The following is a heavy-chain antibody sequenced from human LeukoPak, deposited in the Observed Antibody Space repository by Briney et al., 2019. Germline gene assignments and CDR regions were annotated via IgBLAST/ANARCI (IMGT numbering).Heavy chain of an antibody. V-gene: IGHV3-11*04. CDR2: ISSSGSTI. J-gene: IGHJ4*02. D-gene: IGHD2-15*01. CDR3: ARPVCSGGSCYSYFDY. CDR1: GFTFSDYY. Sequence: GGSLRLSCAASGFTFSDYYMSWIRQAPGKGLEWVSYISSSGSTIYYADSVKGRFTISRDNAKNSLYLQMNSLRAEDTAVYYCARPVCSGGSCYSYFDYWGQGTLVTVSS.